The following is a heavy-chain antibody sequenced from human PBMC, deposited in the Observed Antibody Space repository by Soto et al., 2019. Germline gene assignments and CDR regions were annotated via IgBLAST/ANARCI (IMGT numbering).Heavy chain of an antibody. CDR2: ISAYNGNT. D-gene: IGHD2-21*02. CDR1: GYTFTSYG. Sequence: QVQLVQSGAEAKKPGASVKVSCKASGYTFTSYGISWVRQAPGQGLEWMGWISAYNGNTNYAQKLQGRVTMTTDTSTSTAYMELRSLRADDTAVYYCARESVRVGDRYSFDYWGQGTLVTVSS. V-gene: IGHV1-18*01. CDR3: ARESVRVGDRYSFDY. J-gene: IGHJ4*02.